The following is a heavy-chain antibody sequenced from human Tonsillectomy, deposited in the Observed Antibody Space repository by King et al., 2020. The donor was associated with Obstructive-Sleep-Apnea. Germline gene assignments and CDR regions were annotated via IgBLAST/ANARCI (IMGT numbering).Heavy chain of an antibody. Sequence: VQLVESWGGLVKPGGSLRLSCVVSGFTFSNAWMTWVRQAPGKGLEWVGRIKRKIDGETTDYAAPVNGRFTISRDDSKNTLYLQMNSLKTEDTAVYYCFRRPDYWGKGTLVIVSS. CDR1: GFTFSNAW. CDR2: IKRKIDGETT. J-gene: IGHJ4*02. V-gene: IGHV3-15*01. CDR3: FRRPDY.